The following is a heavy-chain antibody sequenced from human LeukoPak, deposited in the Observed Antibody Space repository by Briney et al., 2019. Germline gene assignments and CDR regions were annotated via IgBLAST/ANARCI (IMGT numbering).Heavy chain of an antibody. J-gene: IGHJ4*02. V-gene: IGHV3-30*02. CDR1: GFTFSNHY. CDR3: AKDAANLLYYFDY. Sequence: GGPLRLSCVASGFTFSNHYMNWVRQAPGKGLEWVANICDGGSDKYSADSVRGRLTISRDNYKETLYLQMNSLRAEDTAVYYCAKDAANLLYYFDYWGQGALVTVSS. D-gene: IGHD2-15*01. CDR2: ICDGGSDK.